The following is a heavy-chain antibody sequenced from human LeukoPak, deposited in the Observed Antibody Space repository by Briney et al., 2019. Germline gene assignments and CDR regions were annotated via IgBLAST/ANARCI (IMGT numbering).Heavy chain of an antibody. D-gene: IGHD1-1*01. CDR1: GFAFRNYA. CDR2: ISDSGAKT. J-gene: IGHJ4*02. Sequence: GESLKISCAASGFAFRNYAMTWVRQAPGKGLEWVAAISDSGAKTSYADSVKGRYTISRDNSKNMLYLQMNSLRVEDTAVYSCARDWKCDCWGQGTLATVSS. V-gene: IGHV3-23*01. CDR3: ARDWKCDC.